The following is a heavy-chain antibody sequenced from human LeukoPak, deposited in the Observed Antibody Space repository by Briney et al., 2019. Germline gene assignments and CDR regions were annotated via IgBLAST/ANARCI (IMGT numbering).Heavy chain of an antibody. J-gene: IGHJ5*02. CDR3: ARGKAEGDFDP. V-gene: IGHV1-46*01. CDR2: INPSGGST. CDR1: GYTFTSYY. Sequence: GASVKVSCKASGYTFTSYYMHWVRQAPGQGLEWMGIINPSGGSTSYAQKFQGRVTMTRNTSISTAYMELSSLRSEDTAVYYCARGKAEGDFDPWGQGTLVTVSS. D-gene: IGHD2-21*02.